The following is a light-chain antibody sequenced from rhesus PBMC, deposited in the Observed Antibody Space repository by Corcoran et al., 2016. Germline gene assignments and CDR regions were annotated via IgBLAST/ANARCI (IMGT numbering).Light chain of an antibody. Sequence: DIQMTQSPSSLSASVGDTVTITCRASQGISNNLAWYQQKPGKVPKLLIPSTSTLQSGVPSRFSGSGSGTDFTLPISSLQPEDFATYYCQHGYGIPYSFGQGTKVEIK. V-gene: IGKV1-33*02. CDR1: QGISNN. CDR3: QHGYGIPYS. CDR2: STS. J-gene: IGKJ2*01.